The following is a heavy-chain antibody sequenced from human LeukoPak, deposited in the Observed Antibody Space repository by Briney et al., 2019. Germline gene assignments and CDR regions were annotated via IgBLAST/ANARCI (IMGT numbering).Heavy chain of an antibody. D-gene: IGHD2-15*01. V-gene: IGHV4-34*01. Sequence: PSETLSLTCAAYGGSFSGYYWSWIRQPPGKGLEWIGEINHSGSTNYNPSLKSRVTISVDTSKNQFSLKLSSVTAADTAVYYCARGPIGYCSGGSCYTFDYWGQGTLVTVSS. CDR3: ARGPIGYCSGGSCYTFDY. J-gene: IGHJ4*02. CDR1: GGSFSGYY. CDR2: INHSGST.